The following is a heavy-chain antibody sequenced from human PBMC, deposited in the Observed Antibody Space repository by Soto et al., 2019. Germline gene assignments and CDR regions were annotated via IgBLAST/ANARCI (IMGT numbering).Heavy chain of an antibody. CDR2: IYTSGST. CDR3: ARDHKWGYSYGHDY. D-gene: IGHD5-18*01. V-gene: IGHV4-4*07. J-gene: IGHJ4*02. Sequence: SETLSLTCTVSGGSISSYDWSWIRQPAGKGLEWIGRIYTSGSTNYNPSLKSRVTMSVDTSKNQFSLKLSSVTAADTAVYYCARDHKWGYSYGHDYWGQGTLVTVYS. CDR1: GGSISSYD.